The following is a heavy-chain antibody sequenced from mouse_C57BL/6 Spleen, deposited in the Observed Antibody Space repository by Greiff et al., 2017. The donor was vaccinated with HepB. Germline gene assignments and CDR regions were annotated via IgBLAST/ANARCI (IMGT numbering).Heavy chain of an antibody. CDR1: GFTFSSYG. D-gene: IGHD3-3*01. CDR2: ISSGGSYT. V-gene: IGHV5-6*01. Sequence: EVQLVESGGDLVKPGGSLKLSCAASGFTFSSYGMPWVRQTPDKRLEWVATISSGGSYTYYPDSVKGRFTISRDNAKNTLYMKLSSLKSEDTAMYYSAKHGGTAATDYYAMDYWGQGTSVTVSS. CDR3: AKHGGTAATDYYAMDY. J-gene: IGHJ4*01.